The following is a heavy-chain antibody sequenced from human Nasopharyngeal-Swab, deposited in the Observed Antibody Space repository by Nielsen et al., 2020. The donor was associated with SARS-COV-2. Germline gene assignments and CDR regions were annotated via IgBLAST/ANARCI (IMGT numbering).Heavy chain of an antibody. Sequence: ASVKVSCKVSGYTLTELSIHWVRQAPGKGLEWMGGFDPEDGETIYAQKFQGRVTMTEDTSTDTAYMELSSLRSEDTAVYYCARFVESSSWYGYYYGMDVWGQGTTVTVSS. J-gene: IGHJ6*02. V-gene: IGHV1-24*01. CDR3: ARFVESSSWYGYYYGMDV. CDR2: FDPEDGET. CDR1: GYTLTELS. D-gene: IGHD6-13*01.